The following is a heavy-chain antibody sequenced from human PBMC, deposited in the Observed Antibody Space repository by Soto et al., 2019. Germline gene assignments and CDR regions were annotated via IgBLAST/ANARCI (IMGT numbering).Heavy chain of an antibody. CDR3: ARGRRRSSSEPGFQH. D-gene: IGHD6-13*01. CDR2: INHSGST. J-gene: IGHJ1*01. V-gene: IGHV4-34*01. Sequence: SETLSLTCAVYGGSFSGYYWSWIRQPPGKGLEWIGEINHSGSTNYNPSLKSRVTISVDTSKNQFSLKLSSVTAADTAVYYCARGRRRSSSEPGFQHWGQGTLVTVSS. CDR1: GGSFSGYY.